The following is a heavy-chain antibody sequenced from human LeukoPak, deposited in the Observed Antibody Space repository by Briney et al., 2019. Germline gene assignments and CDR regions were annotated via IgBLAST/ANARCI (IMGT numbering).Heavy chain of an antibody. D-gene: IGHD2-2*01. CDR1: GFTFSDYY. V-gene: IGHV3-11*01. Sequence: GGSLRLSCAASGFTFSDYYMSWIRQAPGKGLEWVSYISSSGSTIYYADSVKGRFTISRDNAKNSLYLQMNSLRAEDMALYYCARAIDCSSTSCLETSYYYYIDIWGKGTMVTVSS. CDR3: ARAIDCSSTSCLETSYYYYIDI. CDR2: ISSSGSTI. J-gene: IGHJ6*03.